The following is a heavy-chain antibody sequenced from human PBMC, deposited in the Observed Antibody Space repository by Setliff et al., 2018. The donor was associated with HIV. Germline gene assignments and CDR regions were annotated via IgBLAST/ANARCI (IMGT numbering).Heavy chain of an antibody. V-gene: IGHV4-4*09. CDR1: GGSFSNFF. Sequence: SETLSLTCTVSGGSFSNFFWNWIRQPQGKVLEWIGYINSSGTTNYNPSLKSRVNISIDPSKNHFTLRLSSVTVAATAVYYCARRGRFMGWFDPWGQGSLVTVSS. D-gene: IGHD3-3*01. J-gene: IGHJ5*02. CDR2: INSSGTT. CDR3: ARRGRFMGWFDP.